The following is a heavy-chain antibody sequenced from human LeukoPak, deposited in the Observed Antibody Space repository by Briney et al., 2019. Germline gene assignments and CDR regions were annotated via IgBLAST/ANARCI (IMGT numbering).Heavy chain of an antibody. J-gene: IGHJ4*02. Sequence: GGSLRLSCAASGFTFSSYAMHWVRQAPGKGLEWVAVISYDGSNKYYADSVKGRFTISRDNSKNTLYLQMNSLRAEDTAVYYCARAGGGDSSGYYLLYFDYWGQGTLVTVSS. V-gene: IGHV3-30*04. CDR1: GFTFSSYA. CDR2: ISYDGSNK. CDR3: ARAGGGDSSGYYLLYFDY. D-gene: IGHD3-22*01.